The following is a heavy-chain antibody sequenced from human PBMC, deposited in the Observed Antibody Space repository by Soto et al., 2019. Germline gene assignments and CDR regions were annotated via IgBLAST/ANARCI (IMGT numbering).Heavy chain of an antibody. D-gene: IGHD5-12*01. CDR2: IRSTSDDT. J-gene: IGHJ4*02. Sequence: VQLVESGGGLVQPGGSLRLSCAASGFSFSDYPMNWVRQAPGKGLEWLSNIRSTSDDTYYAESLQGRFTISRDNAKNSLYLQMNSLRAEDTAVYYCARARGEVATTTGAFDYWGQGTLVTVSS. V-gene: IGHV3-48*04. CDR3: ARARGEVATTTGAFDY. CDR1: GFSFSDYP.